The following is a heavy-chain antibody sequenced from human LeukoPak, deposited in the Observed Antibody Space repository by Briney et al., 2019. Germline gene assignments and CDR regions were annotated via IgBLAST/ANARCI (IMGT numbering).Heavy chain of an antibody. CDR2: IYYSGST. CDR3: ARHLDIAASGTFDY. J-gene: IGHJ4*02. D-gene: IGHD6-13*01. Sequence: SETLSLACTVSGGSISSHHWSWIRQPPGKGLEWIGYIYYSGSTNYKPSLKSRVTISVDTSKNQFSLKLTSVTAADTAVYYCARHLDIAASGTFDYWGQGTLVTVSS. V-gene: IGHV4-59*08. CDR1: GGSISSHH.